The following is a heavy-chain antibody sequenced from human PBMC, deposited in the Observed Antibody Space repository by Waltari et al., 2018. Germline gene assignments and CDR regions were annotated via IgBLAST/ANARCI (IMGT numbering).Heavy chain of an antibody. J-gene: IGHJ6*02. CDR2: INGDGSTS. CDR3: ARLAPKTYRSPVPGRDYYYGLDV. D-gene: IGHD6-13*01. CDR1: GFTYSTHW. V-gene: IGHV3-74*01. Sequence: EEQLVASGGGLVQPGDSLRLSCAASGFTYSTHWMHWVRQAPGKGLVWVSRINGDGSTSNYADSVKGRFTISRDNTKKTLYLQMKRLRVEDTAVYYCARLAPKTYRSPVPGRDYYYGLDVWGQGTTVTVSS.